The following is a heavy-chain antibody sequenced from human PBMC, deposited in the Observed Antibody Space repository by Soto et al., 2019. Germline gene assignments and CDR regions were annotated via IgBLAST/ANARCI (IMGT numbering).Heavy chain of an antibody. J-gene: IGHJ6*02. Sequence: QVQLVQSGAEVKKPGSSVKVSCKASGGTFSSYAISWVRQAPGQGLEWKGGIIPIFGTANYAQKFQGRVTITADESTSTAYMELSSLRSEDTAVYYCARGADSSSRYYYYYGMDVWGQGTTVTVSS. V-gene: IGHV1-69*01. CDR1: GGTFSSYA. CDR2: IIPIFGTA. CDR3: ARGADSSSRYYYYYGMDV. D-gene: IGHD6-6*01.